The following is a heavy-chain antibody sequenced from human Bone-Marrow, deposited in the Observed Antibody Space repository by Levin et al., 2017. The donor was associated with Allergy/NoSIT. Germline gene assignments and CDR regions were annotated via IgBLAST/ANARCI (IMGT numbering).Heavy chain of an antibody. J-gene: IGHJ4*02. D-gene: IGHD3-16*01. CDR3: ARGAPSGYNMSTFG. Sequence: GESLKISCAASGFTFNSHPMYWVRQAPGKGLESVGVVSADGNEKDYADSVKDRFTISRDNSKNTVNLQMNSLRAEDTAVYYCARGAPSGYNMSTFGGGQGTLVTVSS. CDR2: VSADGNEK. V-gene: IGHV3-30-3*01. CDR1: GFTFNSHP.